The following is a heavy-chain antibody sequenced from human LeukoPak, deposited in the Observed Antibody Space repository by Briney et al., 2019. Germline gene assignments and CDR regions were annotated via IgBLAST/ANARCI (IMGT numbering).Heavy chain of an antibody. Sequence: PGGSLRLSCTASGFTFSNYGMHWVRQAPGKGLEWVAFIRYDGSNKYYADSVKGRFTISRDNSKNTLYLQMNSLRAEDTAVYYCAKDREGEQYFDYWGQGTLITVSS. CDR3: AKDREGEQYFDY. V-gene: IGHV3-30*02. CDR2: IRYDGSNK. CDR1: GFTFSNYG. J-gene: IGHJ4*02. D-gene: IGHD1/OR15-1a*01.